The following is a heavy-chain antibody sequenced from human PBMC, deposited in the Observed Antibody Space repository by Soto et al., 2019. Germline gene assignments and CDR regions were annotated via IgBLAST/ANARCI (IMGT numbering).Heavy chain of an antibody. Sequence: PGGSLRLFCAASGFTFSSYAMSWVRQAPGKGLEWVSAISGSGGSTYYADSVKGRFTISRDNSKNTLYLQMNSLRAEDTAVYYCAKVQSPRITWIQGFDTWGQGTMVTVSS. CDR2: ISGSGGST. J-gene: IGHJ3*02. V-gene: IGHV3-23*01. CDR3: AKVQSPRITWIQGFDT. CDR1: GFTFSSYA. D-gene: IGHD5-18*01.